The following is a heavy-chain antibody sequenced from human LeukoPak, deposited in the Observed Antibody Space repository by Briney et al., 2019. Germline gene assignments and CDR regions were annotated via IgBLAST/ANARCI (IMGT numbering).Heavy chain of an antibody. J-gene: IGHJ4*02. Sequence: PGGSLRLSCAASGFTFSNYLMSWVRRAPGKGLEWVANIKQDGSETYYVDSVRGRFTISRDNAKKSLYLQMNSLRAEDTAVYYCARDFWGAYRVDYIDYWGQGTLVTVSS. D-gene: IGHD3-3*01. CDR1: GFTFSNYL. CDR3: ARDFWGAYRVDYIDY. V-gene: IGHV3-7*01. CDR2: IKQDGSET.